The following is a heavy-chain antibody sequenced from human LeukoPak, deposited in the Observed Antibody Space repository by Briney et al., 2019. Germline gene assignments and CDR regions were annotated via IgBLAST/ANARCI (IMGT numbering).Heavy chain of an antibody. D-gene: IGHD2-2*01. Sequence: ASVKVSCKASGYTFTGYYMHWVRQAPGQGLEWMGWINPNSGGTNYAQKFQGRVTMTRDTSISTAYMELSRLRSDDTAVYYCARDFPCSSTSCYGGGNDYWGQGTLVTVSS. CDR1: GYTFTGYY. V-gene: IGHV1-2*02. CDR2: INPNSGGT. CDR3: ARDFPCSSTSCYGGGNDY. J-gene: IGHJ4*02.